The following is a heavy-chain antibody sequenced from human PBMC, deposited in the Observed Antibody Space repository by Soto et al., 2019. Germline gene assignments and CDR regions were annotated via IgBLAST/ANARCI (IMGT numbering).Heavy chain of an antibody. J-gene: IGHJ6*02. D-gene: IGHD2-2*01. CDR1: GFSFGDYA. V-gene: IGHV3-49*03. Sequence: GGSLRLSCTASGFSFGDYAMSWFRQTPGKGPEWVGFIRDTAYGGTTQYAASVKGRFSISRHDSKNVAYLQMSSLKTADTAVYYCTRQRDCSSTSCLSYYYFGMDVWGQGTPVTVSS. CDR2: IRDTAYGGTT. CDR3: TRQRDCSSTSCLSYYYFGMDV.